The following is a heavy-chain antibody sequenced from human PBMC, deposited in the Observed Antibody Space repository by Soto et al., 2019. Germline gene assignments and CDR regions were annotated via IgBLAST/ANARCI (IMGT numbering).Heavy chain of an antibody. J-gene: IGHJ6*02. CDR1: GFTFSSYG. CDR2: ISYDGSNK. V-gene: IGHV3-30*18. CDR3: AKDRGPRDYYGMDV. Sequence: PGGSLRLSCAASGFTFSSYGMHWVRQAPGKGLEWVAVISYDGSNKYYADSVKGRFTISRDNSKNTLYLQMNSLRAEDTAVYYCAKDRGPRDYYGMDVWGQGTTVTVS.